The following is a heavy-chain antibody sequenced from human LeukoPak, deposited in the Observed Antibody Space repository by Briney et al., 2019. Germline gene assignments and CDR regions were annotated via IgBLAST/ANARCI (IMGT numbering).Heavy chain of an antibody. V-gene: IGHV3-21*01. CDR1: GFTFSSYS. J-gene: IGHJ3*02. CDR3: ARSSPSTSGSYSDAFDI. Sequence: GGSLRLSCAASGFTFSSYSMNWVRQAPGKGLEWVSSISSSSSYIYYADSVKGRFTISRDNAKNSLYLQMNSLRAEDTAVYYCARSSPSTSGSYSDAFDIWGQGTMVTVSS. CDR2: ISSSSSYI. D-gene: IGHD1-26*01.